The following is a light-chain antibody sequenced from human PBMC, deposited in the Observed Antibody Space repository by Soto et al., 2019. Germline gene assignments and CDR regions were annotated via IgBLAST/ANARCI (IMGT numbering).Light chain of an antibody. CDR2: GAS. CDR3: QQYGSLPLT. J-gene: IGKJ4*01. V-gene: IGKV3-20*01. Sequence: EIVMTHSPTTLSLSAGRRPTLCCRASQSVSSYLAWYQQKPGQAPRAVIYGASSRDTGIPDRFSGSVSGTDFTLTISRLEPEDFAVYYCQQYGSLPLTFGGGTKVDIK. CDR1: QSVSSY.